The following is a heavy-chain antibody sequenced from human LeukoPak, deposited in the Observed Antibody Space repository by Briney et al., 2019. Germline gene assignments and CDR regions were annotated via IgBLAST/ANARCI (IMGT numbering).Heavy chain of an antibody. Sequence: SEPLSLTCTVSGGSISSYYWSWIRQPPGKGLEWIGFIYYSGSTYYNPSLKSRVTISVDTSKNQFSLRLSSVTAADTAEYFCARHQMRYSYGTLFDYWGQGTLVTVSS. D-gene: IGHD5-18*01. CDR1: GGSISSYY. J-gene: IGHJ4*02. V-gene: IGHV4-59*08. CDR2: IYYSGST. CDR3: ARHQMRYSYGTLFDY.